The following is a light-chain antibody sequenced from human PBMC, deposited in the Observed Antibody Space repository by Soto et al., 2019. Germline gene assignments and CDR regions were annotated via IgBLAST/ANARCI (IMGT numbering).Light chain of an antibody. V-gene: IGKV3-15*01. CDR2: DAS. J-gene: IGKJ4*01. CDR3: QQYNFWPPLT. Sequence: EIVMTQSPATLSVSPGERATLSCRASQSVNSNLAWYRQKPGQAPRLLISDASTRATGVPARFSGSGSGTEFTLTISSQQSEDSGSYYCQQYNFWPPLTFGGGTKVEIK. CDR1: QSVNSN.